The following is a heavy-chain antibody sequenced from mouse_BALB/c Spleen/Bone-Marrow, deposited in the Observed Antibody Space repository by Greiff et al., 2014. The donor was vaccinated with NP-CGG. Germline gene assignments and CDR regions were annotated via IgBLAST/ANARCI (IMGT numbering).Heavy chain of an antibody. CDR2: INYSGRT. V-gene: IGHV3-1*02. J-gene: IGHJ4*01. Sequence: VQLQQSGPDLVKPSQSLSLTCTVTGYSITSGYSWHWIRQFPGNKLEWMGYINYSGRTNYNPSLKSRISITRDTSKNQFFLQLNSVTTEDTATYYCTRDDYDVMDYRGQGTSVTVSS. CDR3: TRDDYDVMDY. CDR1: GYSITSGYS.